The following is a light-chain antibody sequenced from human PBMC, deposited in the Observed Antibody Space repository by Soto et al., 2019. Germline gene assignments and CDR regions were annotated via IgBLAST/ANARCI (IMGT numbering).Light chain of an antibody. Sequence: EIVLTQSPATLSLSPGERATLSCRASQSVSSYLAWYQQKPGQAPRLLIYDASNRATGSPARFSGSGSGTDFTLTISSLEPEDFAVYYCQQRSNLGLTFSGGTKVEIK. CDR2: DAS. CDR1: QSVSSY. J-gene: IGKJ4*01. V-gene: IGKV3-11*01. CDR3: QQRSNLGLT.